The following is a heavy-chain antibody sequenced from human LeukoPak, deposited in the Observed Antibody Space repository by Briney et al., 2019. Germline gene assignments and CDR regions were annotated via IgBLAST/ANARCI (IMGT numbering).Heavy chain of an antibody. Sequence: GGSLRLSCAASGFTFSSYWMNWVRQAPGKGLEWVSAISGSGSSTYYAVSVKGRFTISRDNSKNTLYLQVNSLRAEDTAVYYCAKPSRATVTTSVWYFDLWGRGTLVTVSS. J-gene: IGHJ2*01. V-gene: IGHV3-23*01. CDR1: GFTFSSYW. D-gene: IGHD4-17*01. CDR2: ISGSGSST. CDR3: AKPSRATVTTSVWYFDL.